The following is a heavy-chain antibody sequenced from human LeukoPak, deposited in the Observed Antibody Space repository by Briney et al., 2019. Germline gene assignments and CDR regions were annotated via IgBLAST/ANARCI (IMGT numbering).Heavy chain of an antibody. CDR1: GFTFSSYA. D-gene: IGHD3-16*01. CDR3: VKDTSPSPYHFDY. J-gene: IGHJ4*02. V-gene: IGHV3-64D*06. CDR2: INNNGGTT. Sequence: GGSLRLSCSASGFTFSSYALHWVRQAPGKGLEYVSAINNNGGTTYYADSVKGRFTISRDNSKNTLFLQMSSLRAEDTAVYYCVKDTSPSPYHFDYWGQGTLVTVSS.